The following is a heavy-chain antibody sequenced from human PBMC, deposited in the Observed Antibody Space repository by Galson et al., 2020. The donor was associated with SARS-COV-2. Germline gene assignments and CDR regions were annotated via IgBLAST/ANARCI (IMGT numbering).Heavy chain of an antibody. Sequence: GESLKISCAASGFIFTTYEMNWVRQAPGKWLEWVSYISSSGTTIYYADSVKGRFTISRDNAKNSLYLQMNSLRAEDTAVYYCASGDSSGWYAPLDYWGQEPWSPSPQ. CDR3: ASGDSSGWYAPLDY. D-gene: IGHD6-19*01. CDR2: ISSSGTTI. CDR1: GFIFTTYE. J-gene: IGHJ4*01. V-gene: IGHV3-48*03.